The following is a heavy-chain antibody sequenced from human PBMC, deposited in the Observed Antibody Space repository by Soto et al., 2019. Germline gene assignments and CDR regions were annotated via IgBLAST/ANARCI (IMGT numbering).Heavy chain of an antibody. CDR1: GGSFSGYY. CDR2: INHSGST. CDR3: AREQQQLDPYFDY. Sequence: PSETLSLTCAVYGGSFSGYYWSWIRQPPGKGLEWIGEINHSGSTNYNPSLKSRVTISVDTSKNQFSLKLSSVTAADTAVYYCAREQQQLDPYFDYWGQGTLVTVSS. V-gene: IGHV4-34*01. J-gene: IGHJ4*02. D-gene: IGHD6-13*01.